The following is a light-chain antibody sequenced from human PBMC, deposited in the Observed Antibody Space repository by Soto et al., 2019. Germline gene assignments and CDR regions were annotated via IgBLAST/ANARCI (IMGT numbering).Light chain of an antibody. V-gene: IGKV1-39*01. J-gene: IGKJ1*01. Sequence: DIQMTQSPSSLSASVGDRVTITCRASQTITNYLNWYQQKPGKAPTLLIYAAFTLLSGVPSRFTGGGSGSDFTLTIESLQPVDFATYFCQQSYSSPWTFGQGTKVEI. CDR1: QTITNY. CDR3: QQSYSSPWT. CDR2: AAF.